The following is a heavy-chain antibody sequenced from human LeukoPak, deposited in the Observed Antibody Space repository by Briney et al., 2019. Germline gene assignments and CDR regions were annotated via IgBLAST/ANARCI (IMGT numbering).Heavy chain of an antibody. Sequence: PGGSLRLSCAASGFTFSSYGTHWVRQAPGKGLEWVAVISYDGSNKYYADSVKGRFTISRDNSKNTLYLQMNSLRAEDTAVYYCAKDPGGGYDYYFDCWGQGTLVTVSS. CDR3: AKDPGGGYDYYFDC. CDR2: ISYDGSNK. CDR1: GFTFSSYG. J-gene: IGHJ4*02. D-gene: IGHD5-12*01. V-gene: IGHV3-30*18.